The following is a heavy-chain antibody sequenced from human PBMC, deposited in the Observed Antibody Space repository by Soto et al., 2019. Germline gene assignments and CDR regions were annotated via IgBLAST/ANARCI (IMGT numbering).Heavy chain of an antibody. Sequence: PSETLSLTCTVSGGSVSSGSYFWSWIRQPPGKGLEWLGYIYYTGNTNYNPSLKSRLTISVDSSKNQFSLKLSSVTAADTAVYYCEREKTGDLTFFDSWGQGTLVTVSS. J-gene: IGHJ4*02. CDR3: EREKTGDLTFFDS. V-gene: IGHV4-61*01. CDR2: IYYTGNT. D-gene: IGHD3-16*01. CDR1: GGSVSSGSYF.